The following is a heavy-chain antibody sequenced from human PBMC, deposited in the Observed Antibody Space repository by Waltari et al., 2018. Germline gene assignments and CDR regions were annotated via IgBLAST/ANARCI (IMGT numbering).Heavy chain of an antibody. J-gene: IGHJ3*02. V-gene: IGHV3-9*01. D-gene: IGHD6-13*01. CDR3: AKDMGYSSYPFDI. CDR2: ISWNSGSI. CDR1: GFTFDDYA. Sequence: EVQLVESGGGLVQPGRSLRLSCAASGFTFDDYAMHLVRQAPGKGLEWVSGISWNSGSIGYADSVKGRFTISRDNAKNSLYLQMNSLRAEDTALYYCAKDMGYSSYPFDIWGQGTMVTVSS.